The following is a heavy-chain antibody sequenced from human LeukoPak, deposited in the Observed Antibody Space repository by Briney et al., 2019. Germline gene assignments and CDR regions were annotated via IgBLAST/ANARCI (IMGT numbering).Heavy chain of an antibody. J-gene: IGHJ4*02. CDR1: GGSISSGDYY. Sequence: PSETLSLTCTVSGGSISSGDYYWSWIRQPPGKGLEWIGYIYYSGSTYYNPSLKSRVTISVDTSKNQFSLKLSSVTAAGTAVYYCAREEAAPYYFDYWGQGTLVTVSS. D-gene: IGHD6-6*01. V-gene: IGHV4-30-4*01. CDR3: AREEAAPYYFDY. CDR2: IYYSGST.